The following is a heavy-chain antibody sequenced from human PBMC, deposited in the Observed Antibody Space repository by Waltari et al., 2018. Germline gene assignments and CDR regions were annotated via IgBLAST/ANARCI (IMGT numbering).Heavy chain of an antibody. J-gene: IGHJ6*03. CDR2: FNHSGST. D-gene: IGHD6-13*01. Sequence: QVQLQQWGAGLLKPSETLSLTCAVYGGSFSGYYWSWIRQPPGKGLEWIGEFNHSGSTNYNPALKSRVTISVDTSKNQFSLKLSSVTAADTAVYYCARGLWLHPYSSSWYRYYYYYMDVWGKGTTVTVSS. CDR3: ARGLWLHPYSSSWYRYYYYYMDV. CDR1: GGSFSGYY. V-gene: IGHV4-34*01.